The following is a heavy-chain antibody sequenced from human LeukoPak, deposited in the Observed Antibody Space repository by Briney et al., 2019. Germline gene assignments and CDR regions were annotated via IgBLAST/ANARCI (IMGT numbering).Heavy chain of an antibody. Sequence: RASVKVPCKASGYTFTNYYIHWVRQAPGQGLEWMGITDPIGGSTNYAQKFQGRVTMTRDTSTSTVYMELSSLRSEDSAVYYCARSRVTIFGVVTPDAFDIWGQGTMVTVSS. D-gene: IGHD3-3*01. CDR3: ARSRVTIFGVVTPDAFDI. V-gene: IGHV1-46*01. CDR2: TDPIGGST. J-gene: IGHJ3*02. CDR1: GYTFTNYY.